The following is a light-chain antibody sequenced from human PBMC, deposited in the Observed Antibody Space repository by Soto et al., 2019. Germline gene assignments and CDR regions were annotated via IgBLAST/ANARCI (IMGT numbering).Light chain of an antibody. V-gene: IGLV1-44*01. CDR3: SAWDASLRGRV. CDR2: SDN. CDR1: SSNIGSNP. Sequence: QSVLTQPPSASGTPGQRVTISCSGSSSNIGSNPVSWYQQLPGTAPKSLIYSDNQRPSGVPARISGSRSGTSASLAISGLQSEDEAEYYCSAWDASLRGRVLGGGTKLTVL. J-gene: IGLJ2*01.